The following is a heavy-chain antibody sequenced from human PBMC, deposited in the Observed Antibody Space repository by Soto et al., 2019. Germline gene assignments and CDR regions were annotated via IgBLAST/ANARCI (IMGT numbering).Heavy chain of an antibody. CDR2: IYHSGST. D-gene: IGHD2-2*02. CDR3: ARGIGYCSSTSCYTGYYYYGMDV. Sequence: QVQLQESGPGLVKPSGTLSLTCAVSGGSISSSNWWSWVRQPPGKGLEWIGEIYHSGSTNYNPSLKRRVTIPVDKSKNQFSLKLSSVTAADTAVYYCARGIGYCSSTSCYTGYYYYGMDVWGQGTTVTVSS. V-gene: IGHV4-4*02. J-gene: IGHJ6*02. CDR1: GGSISSSNW.